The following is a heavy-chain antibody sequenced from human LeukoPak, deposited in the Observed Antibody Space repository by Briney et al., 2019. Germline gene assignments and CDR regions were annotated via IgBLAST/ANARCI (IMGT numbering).Heavy chain of an antibody. CDR2: IYYSGST. CDR3: ARDRAVSVYSSGWYDY. V-gene: IGHV4-39*07. CDR1: GGSISSSSYY. D-gene: IGHD6-19*01. J-gene: IGHJ4*02. Sequence: SETLSLTCTVSGGSISSSSYYWGWIRQPPGKGLEWIGSIYYSGSTYYNPSLKSRVTISVDTSKNQFSLKLSSVTAADTAVYYCARDRAVSVYSSGWYDYWGQGTLVTVSS.